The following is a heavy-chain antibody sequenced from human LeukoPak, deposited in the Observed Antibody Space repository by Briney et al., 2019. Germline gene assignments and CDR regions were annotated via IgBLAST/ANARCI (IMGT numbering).Heavy chain of an antibody. V-gene: IGHV4-59*12. CDR2: IYYSGST. D-gene: IGHD4-23*01. Sequence: SETLSLTCTVSGGSISSYYWSWIRQPPGKGLEWIGYIYYSGSTNYNPSLKSRVTISVDTSKNQFSLKLSSVTAADTAVYYCAKEKRDVVTYWFDPWGQGTLVTVSS. CDR3: AKEKRDVVTYWFDP. CDR1: GGSISSYY. J-gene: IGHJ5*02.